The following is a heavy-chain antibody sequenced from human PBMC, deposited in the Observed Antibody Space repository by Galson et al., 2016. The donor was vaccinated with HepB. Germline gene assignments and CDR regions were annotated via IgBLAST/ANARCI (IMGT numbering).Heavy chain of an antibody. CDR2: ISYDGNNK. CDR1: GFAFRTHG. D-gene: IGHD4-17*01. Sequence: SLRLPCAASGFAFRTHGMHWIRQAPGKGLEWVSIISYDGNNKFFIDSVRGRFTISRDNSKNTVYLQMNSLRAADTAVYYCVTSTWETTGFDYWGQGTLVTVSS. CDR3: VTSTWETTGFDY. V-gene: IGHV3-30*03. J-gene: IGHJ4*02.